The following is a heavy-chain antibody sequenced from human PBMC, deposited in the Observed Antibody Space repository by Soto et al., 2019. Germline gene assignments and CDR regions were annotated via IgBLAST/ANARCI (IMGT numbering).Heavy chain of an antibody. Sequence: QVTVKESGPVLVKPTETLTLTCTVSGFSLSNAGLGVSWIRQPPGKALEWLAHIFSNDEKSYSTSLKSRLTNSKVTSKSQVVLTMTNMDPVDTPTYYCASTYSTSWYWFDPWGQGTLVTVSS. CDR2: IFSNDEK. V-gene: IGHV2-26*04. J-gene: IGHJ5*02. D-gene: IGHD6-13*01. CDR1: GFSLSNAGLG. CDR3: ASTYSTSWYWFDP.